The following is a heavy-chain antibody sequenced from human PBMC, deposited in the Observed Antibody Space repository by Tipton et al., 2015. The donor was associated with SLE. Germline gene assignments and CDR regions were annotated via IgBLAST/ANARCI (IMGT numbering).Heavy chain of an antibody. CDR1: GFTFSSYW. J-gene: IGHJ6*02. D-gene: IGHD6-13*01. CDR2: IKQDGSEK. Sequence: SLRLSCAASGFTFSSYWMSWVRQAPGKGLEWVANIKQDGSEKYYVDSVKGRFTISRDNSKNTLYLQMNSLKTEDTAVYYCTTGVQQQLVPRPYYYGMDVWGQGTTVTVSS. CDR3: TTGVQQQLVPRPYYYGMDV. V-gene: IGHV3-7*03.